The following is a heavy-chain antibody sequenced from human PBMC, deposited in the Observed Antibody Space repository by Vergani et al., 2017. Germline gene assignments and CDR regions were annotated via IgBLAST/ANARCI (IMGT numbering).Heavy chain of an antibody. CDR3: ARELFTSSGYFSFDY. CDR1: GFTFSSYD. V-gene: IGHV3-13*01. Sequence: EVQVLESGGGLVQPGGSLRLSCAASGFTFSSYDMHWVRQATGKGREWVSAIGTAGDTYYPGSVNGRFTISRENAKNSLYLQMNSLRAEDTAVYYCARELFTSSGYFSFDYWGQGTLVTVSS. D-gene: IGHD3-22*01. J-gene: IGHJ4*02. CDR2: IGTAGDT.